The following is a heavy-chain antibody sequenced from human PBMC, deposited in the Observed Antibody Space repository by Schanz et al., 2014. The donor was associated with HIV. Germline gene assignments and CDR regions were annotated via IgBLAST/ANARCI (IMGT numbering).Heavy chain of an antibody. D-gene: IGHD6-13*01. CDR2: MSYSGSP. CDR1: GGSISNGGYY. J-gene: IGHJ2*01. V-gene: IGHV4-31*03. CDR3: VRGIATTGGDYWHFDL. Sequence: QVHLQESGPGLVKPSQTLSLTCTVSGGSISNGGYYWSWIRQRPEKSLEWIEYMSYSGSPFYNPSLKSRVEMSLGTSNEGFSRKLNSVTAADTAVYYCVRGIATTGGDYWHFDLWGRGTLVTVTS.